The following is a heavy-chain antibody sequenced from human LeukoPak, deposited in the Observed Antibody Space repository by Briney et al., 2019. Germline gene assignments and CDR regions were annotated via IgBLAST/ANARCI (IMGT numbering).Heavy chain of an antibody. CDR1: GFTFSSYA. CDR3: ARDGGSYPYYFDY. V-gene: IGHV3-30-3*01. D-gene: IGHD1-26*01. Sequence: PGGSLRLSCAASGFTFSSYAMHWVRQAPGKGLEWVAVVSYDGSNKYYADSVKGRFTISRDNSKNTLYLQMNSLRAEDTAVYYCARDGGSYPYYFDYWGQGTLVTVSS. CDR2: VSYDGSNK. J-gene: IGHJ4*02.